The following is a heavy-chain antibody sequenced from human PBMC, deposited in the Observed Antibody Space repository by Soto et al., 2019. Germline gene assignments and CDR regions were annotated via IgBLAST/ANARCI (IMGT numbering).Heavy chain of an antibody. Sequence: SETLSLTCTVSGGSISSYYWSWIRQPAGKGLEWIGRIYTSGSTNYNPSLKSRVTMSVDTSKNQFSLKLSSVTAADTAVYYCARGSSYYYDSSGSLRYYGMDVCGQGTTVTVSS. J-gene: IGHJ6*02. CDR2: IYTSGST. D-gene: IGHD3-22*01. CDR3: ARGSSYYYDSSGSLRYYGMDV. V-gene: IGHV4-4*07. CDR1: GGSISSYY.